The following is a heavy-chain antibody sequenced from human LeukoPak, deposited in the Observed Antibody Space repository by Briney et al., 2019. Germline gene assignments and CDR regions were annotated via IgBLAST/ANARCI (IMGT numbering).Heavy chain of an antibody. CDR3: ARDPHCSSSNCPFDY. CDR2: AYHAGSP. V-gene: IGHV4-4*02. CDR1: GGSIRSSDW. Sequence: SETLSLTCAVSGGSIRSSDWWSWPRQPPGKGLEWIGEAYHAGSPNYNASLRSRVTISIDMSRNQLSLKLSSVTAADTAVYYCARDPHCSSSNCPFDYWGQGTLVTVSS. J-gene: IGHJ4*02. D-gene: IGHD2-15*01.